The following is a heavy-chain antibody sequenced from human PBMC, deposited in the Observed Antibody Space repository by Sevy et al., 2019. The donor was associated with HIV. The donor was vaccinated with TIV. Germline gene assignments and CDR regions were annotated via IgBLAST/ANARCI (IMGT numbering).Heavy chain of an antibody. CDR2: INHGGST. Sequence: SETLSLTCAVYGGSFTNSYWTWVRQPPGKGLEWIGQINHGGSTNYNPSLKSRVSISVDTSKNQFSLNLTSVTAADTAVYYCASEGRRGSYSFDYWGLGTPVTVSS. J-gene: IGHJ4*02. CDR3: ASEGRRGSYSFDY. D-gene: IGHD2-15*01. CDR1: GGSFTNSY. V-gene: IGHV4-34*01.